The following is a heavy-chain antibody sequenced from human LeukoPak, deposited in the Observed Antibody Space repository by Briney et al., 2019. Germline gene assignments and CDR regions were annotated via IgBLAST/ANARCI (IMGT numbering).Heavy chain of an antibody. D-gene: IGHD2-2*01. Sequence: GGSLRLSCAASGFTFSSYGMHWVRQAPGKGLEWVAVIWYDGSNKYYADSVKGRFTISRDNSKNTLYLQMNSLRAEDTAAYYCAKDGGSTSPLDYWGQGTLVTVSS. CDR2: IWYDGSNK. V-gene: IGHV3-30*02. J-gene: IGHJ4*02. CDR1: GFTFSSYG. CDR3: AKDGGSTSPLDY.